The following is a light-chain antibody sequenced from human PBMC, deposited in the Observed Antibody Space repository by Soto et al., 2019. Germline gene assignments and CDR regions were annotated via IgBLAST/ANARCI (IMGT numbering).Light chain of an antibody. CDR2: AAS. V-gene: IGKV1-27*01. Sequence: DIPMTQSPSSLSASVGDRVTITCRASQGISNYLAWYQQKPGKVPKLLIYAASTLQSGVPSRFSGSGSATDFTLTISSLQPEDVATYYCQKYNSAPLITFGPGTKVDIK. J-gene: IGKJ3*01. CDR1: QGISNY. CDR3: QKYNSAPLIT.